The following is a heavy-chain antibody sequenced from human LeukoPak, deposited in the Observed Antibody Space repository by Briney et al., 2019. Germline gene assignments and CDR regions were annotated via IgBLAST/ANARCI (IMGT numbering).Heavy chain of an antibody. CDR1: GDSISRSDSY. CDR3: ARRRYYDGSGYLE. D-gene: IGHD3-22*01. V-gene: IGHV4-39*01. CDR2: IYYSGRT. J-gene: IGHJ1*01. Sequence: SETLSLACSVSGDSISRSDSYWDWIRQPPGNGLEWIGTIYYSGRTYYSPSLKSRVAMSVDASNNQFSLHLRSVTAADTAVYYCARRRYYDGSGYLEWGQGTLLSVSS.